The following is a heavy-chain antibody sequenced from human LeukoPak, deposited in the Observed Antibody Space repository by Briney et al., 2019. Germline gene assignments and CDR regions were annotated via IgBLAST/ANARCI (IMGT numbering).Heavy chain of an antibody. CDR3: AKFEGATIPGWFNDY. J-gene: IGHJ4*02. CDR2: IDKTTYPT. CDR1: EFIFSDYA. D-gene: IGHD6-19*01. V-gene: IGHV3-23*05. Sequence: PGGSLRHSCAASEFIFSDYAMGWVRQAPGKGLEWVSTIDKTTYPTFYADSVKGRFTISRDNSKNTLYLQMNSLRTEDTAVYFCAKFEGATIPGWFNDYWGQGILVTVSS.